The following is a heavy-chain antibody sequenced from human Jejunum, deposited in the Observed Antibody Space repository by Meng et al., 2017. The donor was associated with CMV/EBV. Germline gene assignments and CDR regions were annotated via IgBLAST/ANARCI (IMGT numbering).Heavy chain of an antibody. D-gene: IGHD2-21*02. CDR2: ISGYNGDT. CDR1: GYTFSSHY. CDR3: ARLVVVTSISGPRWFDP. V-gene: IGHV1-18*04. J-gene: IGHJ5*02. Sequence: QVQLLQSGAEGKKPGDSVKVSCKVFGYTFSSHYFSWVRQAPGQGLEWMGWISGYNGDTNYAQKFQGRVTMTTDTSTSTTYMELRSLKSDDTAVYFCARLVVVTSISGPRWFDPWGQGTLVTVSS.